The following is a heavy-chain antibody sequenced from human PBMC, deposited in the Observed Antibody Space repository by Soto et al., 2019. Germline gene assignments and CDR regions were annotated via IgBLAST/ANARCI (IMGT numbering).Heavy chain of an antibody. Sequence: GGSLRLSCAASGFTFSAYAMNRVRQAPGKGLEWVSGFSSSSGSTYYADSVKGRFTISRDNSKDTLYLQMNSLRDEDTAVYYCAKGDYETLLPFAYWGQGTLVTVSS. CDR2: FSSSSGST. V-gene: IGHV3-23*01. D-gene: IGHD3-22*01. CDR1: GFTFSAYA. J-gene: IGHJ4*02. CDR3: AKGDYETLLPFAY.